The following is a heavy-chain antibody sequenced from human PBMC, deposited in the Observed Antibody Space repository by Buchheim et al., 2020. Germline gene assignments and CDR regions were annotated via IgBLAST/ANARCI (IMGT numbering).Heavy chain of an antibody. D-gene: IGHD3-16*01. J-gene: IGHJ4*02. CDR1: GFTFNSYA. V-gene: IGHV3-23*01. CDR2: IIANGDST. Sequence: EVELLESGGGLVQPGGSLRLSCAASGFTFNSYAMRWVRQAPGKGLKWVSAIIANGDSTYYADSVKGRFTISRDNAKSTLFLQMNGLRDEDTAVYYCVRGTSPGGNTGVADYWGQGTL. CDR3: VRGTSPGGNTGVADY.